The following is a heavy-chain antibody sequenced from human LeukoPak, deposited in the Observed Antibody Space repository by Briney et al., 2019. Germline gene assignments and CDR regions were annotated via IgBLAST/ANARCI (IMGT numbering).Heavy chain of an antibody. V-gene: IGHV4-31*03. CDR3: ARVDAGKKHPLDY. CDR1: GGSISSGGYY. D-gene: IGHD3-10*01. CDR2: IYYSGST. J-gene: IGHJ4*02. Sequence: SQTLSLTCTVSGGSISSGGYYWSWLRQHPGKGLEWTGYIYYSGSTYYNPSLKSRVTISVDTSKNQFSLKLSSVTAADTAVYYCARVDAGKKHPLDYWGQGTLVTVSS.